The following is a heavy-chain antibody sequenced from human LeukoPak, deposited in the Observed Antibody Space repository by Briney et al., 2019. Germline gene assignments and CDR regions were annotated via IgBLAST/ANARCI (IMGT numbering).Heavy chain of an antibody. CDR3: ARDGLYGSGRNGMDV. CDR2: IYYSGST. D-gene: IGHD3-10*01. CDR1: GFSISSYY. V-gene: IGHV4-59*01. J-gene: IGHJ6*04. Sequence: PSETLSLTCTVSGFSISSYYWSWIRQPPGKGLEWIGYIYYSGSTNYNPSLKSRVTISIDTSKNQFSLKLSSVTAANTAVYYCARDGLYGSGRNGMDVWGKGTTVTVSS.